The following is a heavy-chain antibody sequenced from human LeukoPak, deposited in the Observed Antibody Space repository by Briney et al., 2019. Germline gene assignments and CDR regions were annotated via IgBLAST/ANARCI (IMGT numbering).Heavy chain of an antibody. CDR3: ARAHDYYDSSGYRQLYFDY. D-gene: IGHD3-22*01. CDR2: INHSGST. Sequence: PSETLSLTCAVYGGSFSGYYWSWIRQPPGKGLEWIGEINHSGSTNYNPSLKSRVTISVDTSKNQFSLKLSSVTAAGTAVYYCARAHDYYDSSGYRQLYFDYWGQGTLVTVSS. V-gene: IGHV4-34*01. CDR1: GGSFSGYY. J-gene: IGHJ4*02.